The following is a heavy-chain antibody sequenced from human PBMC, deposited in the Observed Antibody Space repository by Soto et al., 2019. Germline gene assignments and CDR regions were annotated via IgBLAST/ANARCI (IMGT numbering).Heavy chain of an antibody. V-gene: IGHV1-69*13. Sequence: AVKVSCKASGGTFSSYAISWVRQAPGQGLEWMGGIIPIFGTANYAQKFQGRVTITADESTSTAYMELSSLRSEDTAVYYCARRGFYYDSSGYFDYWGQGTLVTVS. D-gene: IGHD3-22*01. CDR3: ARRGFYYDSSGYFDY. J-gene: IGHJ4*02. CDR1: GGTFSSYA. CDR2: IIPIFGTA.